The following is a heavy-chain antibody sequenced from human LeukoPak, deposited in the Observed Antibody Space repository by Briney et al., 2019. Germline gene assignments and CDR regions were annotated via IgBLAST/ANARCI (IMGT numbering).Heavy chain of an antibody. CDR2: IYYSGST. Sequence: SETLSLTCTVSGGSISSYYWSWIRQPPGKGLEWIGYIYYSGSTNYNPSLKSRVTISVDTSKNQFSLKLSSVTAADTAVYYCAKGLVPFTHSDYWGQGTLVTVSS. CDR1: GGSISSYY. CDR3: AKGLVPFTHSDY. V-gene: IGHV4-59*08. D-gene: IGHD3/OR15-3a*01. J-gene: IGHJ4*02.